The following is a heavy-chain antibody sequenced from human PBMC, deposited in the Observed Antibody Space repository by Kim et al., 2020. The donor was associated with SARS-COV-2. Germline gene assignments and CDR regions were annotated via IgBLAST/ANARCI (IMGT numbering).Heavy chain of an antibody. J-gene: IGHJ4*02. D-gene: IGHD4-17*01. CDR1: GFTFGNYA. V-gene: IGHV3-9*01. CDR2: ISWNSGSI. Sequence: GGSLRLSCAASGFTFGNYAIHWVRQAPGKGLEWVSGISWNSGSIGYADSVKGRFTISRDNAKNSLYLRMNSLRVEDTAVYYCVKDMRDYGGNSFDYWGQG. CDR3: VKDMRDYGGNSFDY.